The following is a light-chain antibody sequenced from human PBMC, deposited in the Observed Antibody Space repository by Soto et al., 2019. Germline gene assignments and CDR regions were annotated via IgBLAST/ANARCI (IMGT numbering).Light chain of an antibody. CDR1: QSVSNK. Sequence: EVVMRQSPATLSVSPGETATLSCRASQSVSNKLAWYQQRPGQAPRLLIYAADTRATGIPDRFSGSGSGRKFTLTISSLQSEDFAVYYCQQYNNWPPWTFGQGTKVDIK. J-gene: IGKJ1*01. CDR2: AAD. V-gene: IGKV3-15*01. CDR3: QQYNNWPPWT.